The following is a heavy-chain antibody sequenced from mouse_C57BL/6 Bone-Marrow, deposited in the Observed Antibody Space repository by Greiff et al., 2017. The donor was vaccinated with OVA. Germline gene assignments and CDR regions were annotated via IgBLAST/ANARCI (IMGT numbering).Heavy chain of an antibody. V-gene: IGHV1-59*01. CDR1: GYTFTSYW. D-gene: IGHD1-1*01. CDR3: ERDYYYGSSFWYFDV. CDR2: IDPSDSYT. J-gene: IGHJ1*03. Sequence: VQLQQPGAELVRPGTSVKLSCKASGYTFTSYWMHWVKQRPGQGLEWIGVIDPSDSYTNYNQKFKGKATLTVDTSSSTAYMQLSSLTSEDSAVYYCERDYYYGSSFWYFDVWGTGTTVTVSS.